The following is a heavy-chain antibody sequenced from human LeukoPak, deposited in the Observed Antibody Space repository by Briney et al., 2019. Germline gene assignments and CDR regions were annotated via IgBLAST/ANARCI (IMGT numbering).Heavy chain of an antibody. V-gene: IGHV3-30-3*01. CDR1: GFTFSSYA. J-gene: IGHJ4*02. D-gene: IGHD3-16*02. CDR3: ARDPDDYVWGSYRYSRRLDY. Sequence: PGGSLRLSCAASGFTFSSYAMHWVRQAPGKGLEWVAVISYDGSNKYYADSVKGRFTISRDNSKNTLYLQMNSLRAEDTAVYYCARDPDDYVWGSYRYSRRLDYWGQGTLVTVSS. CDR2: ISYDGSNK.